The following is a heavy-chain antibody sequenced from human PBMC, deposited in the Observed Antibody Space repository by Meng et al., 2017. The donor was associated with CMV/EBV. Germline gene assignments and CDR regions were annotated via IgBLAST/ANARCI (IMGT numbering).Heavy chain of an antibody. J-gene: IGHJ4*02. D-gene: IGHD5-18*01. CDR1: GFSLSTSVVG. CDR3: AHRGSYGYHGY. V-gene: IGHV2-5*02. Sequence: QLTLKESGPTLVKPTPTLTLTGAFSGFSLSTSVVGVCWIRQPPGKALEWLALIYWDDDKRYSPSRKSRITITKDTSKNQVVLTMTNMDPVDTATYYCAHRGSYGYHGYWGQGTLVTVSS. CDR2: IYWDDDK.